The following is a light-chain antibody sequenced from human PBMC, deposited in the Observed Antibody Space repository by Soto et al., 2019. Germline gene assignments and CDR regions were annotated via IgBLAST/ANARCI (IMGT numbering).Light chain of an antibody. J-gene: IGLJ2*01. Sequence: QSALTQPASVSGSPGQSITISCTGTSSDVGGYNYVSWYQQHPGKAPKLMIYDVSNRPSGVSNRFSGSKSGNTASLTISGLPAEDEAADYCSSYTSSSTLVVFGGGTKVTVL. CDR3: SSYTSSSTLVV. CDR2: DVS. V-gene: IGLV2-14*01. CDR1: SSDVGGYNY.